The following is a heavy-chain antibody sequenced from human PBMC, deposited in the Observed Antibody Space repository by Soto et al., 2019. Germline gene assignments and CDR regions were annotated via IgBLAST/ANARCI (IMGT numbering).Heavy chain of an antibody. D-gene: IGHD6-6*01. Sequence: ASVKVSCKASGYTFTSYGINWVRQATGQGLEWMGWMNPNSGNTGYAQKFQGRVTITADESTSTAYMELSSLRSEDTAVYYCARAEAVGSSPYDYWGQGTLVTVSS. CDR1: GYTFTSYG. CDR2: MNPNSGNT. CDR3: ARAEAVGSSPYDY. V-gene: IGHV1-8*01. J-gene: IGHJ4*02.